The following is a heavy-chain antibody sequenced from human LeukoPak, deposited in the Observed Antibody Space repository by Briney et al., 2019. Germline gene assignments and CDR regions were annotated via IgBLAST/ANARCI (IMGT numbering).Heavy chain of an antibody. CDR1: GFTFSSYW. CDR3: ARGYSSSYRIDY. J-gene: IGHJ4*02. V-gene: IGHV3-74*01. CDR2: INGDGSST. Sequence: GGSLRPSCAASGFTFSSYWMHWVRQAPGKGLVWVSRINGDGSSTTYADSVKGRFTISRDSAKNTLYLQMSSLRAEDTAVYYCARGYSSSYRIDYWGQGTLVTVSS. D-gene: IGHD6-6*01.